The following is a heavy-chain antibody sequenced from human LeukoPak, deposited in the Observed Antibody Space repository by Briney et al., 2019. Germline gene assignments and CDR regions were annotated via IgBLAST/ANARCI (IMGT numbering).Heavy chain of an antibody. J-gene: IGHJ4*02. D-gene: IGHD3-10*01. CDR3: ARGPLGFEELPFDY. CDR2: IYYSGST. V-gene: IGHV4-31*03. Sequence: SQRLSLTCTVSGGSISSGGYYWSWVRHHPGKGLEWIGYIYYSGSTYYNPSLKSRVTISVDTSKNQFSLKLSSGTAADTAVYCCARGPLGFEELPFDYWGQGTLVTVSS. CDR1: GGSISSGGYY.